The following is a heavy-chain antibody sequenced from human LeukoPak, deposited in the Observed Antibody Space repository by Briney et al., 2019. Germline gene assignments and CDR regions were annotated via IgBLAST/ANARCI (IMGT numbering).Heavy chain of an antibody. CDR2: IYYTGST. CDR3: ARRGGSGRAFDY. V-gene: IGHV4-39*01. CDR1: GASISGGTYY. Sequence: SETLSVTCRVSGASISGGTYYWGWIRQPPGKGLEWIGSIYYTGSTYDNPSLKSRVTISVDTSKNQFSLKLSSVTAADTAVYYCARRGGSGRAFDYWGQGTLVTVSS. J-gene: IGHJ4*02. D-gene: IGHD1-26*01.